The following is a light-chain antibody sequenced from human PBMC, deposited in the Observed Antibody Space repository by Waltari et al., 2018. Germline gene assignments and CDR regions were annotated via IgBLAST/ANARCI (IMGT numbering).Light chain of an antibody. J-gene: IGKJ4*01. CDR3: QQSYSTLALT. Sequence: DIQMTQSPSSLSASVGDTVTITCRASQSISCYLNWYQQKPGKAPELLIYAASRLQSGVPSRFSGSGSGTDFTLTISSLQPEDFAIYYCQQSYSTLALTFGGGTKVEIK. CDR1: QSISCY. CDR2: AAS. V-gene: IGKV1-39*01.